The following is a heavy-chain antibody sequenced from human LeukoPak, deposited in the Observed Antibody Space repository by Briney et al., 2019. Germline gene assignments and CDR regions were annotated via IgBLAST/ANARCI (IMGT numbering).Heavy chain of an antibody. CDR2: IYWDDDR. CDR1: GFSLRTRGVG. J-gene: IGHJ4*02. V-gene: IGHV2-5*02. CDR3: VYSFPKSGSVGTLHY. Sequence: SGPTLVNPTQTLTLTCTFSGFSLRTRGVGVGWIRQPPGKALEWLALIYWDDDRRYRPSLKSRLTINKGTSKNQVVLTMTDMHPVDTATYYCVYSFPKSGSVGTLHYWGQGTLVTVSS. D-gene: IGHD5/OR15-5a*01.